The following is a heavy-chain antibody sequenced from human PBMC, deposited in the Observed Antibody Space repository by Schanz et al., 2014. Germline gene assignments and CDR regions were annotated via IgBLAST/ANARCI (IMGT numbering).Heavy chain of an antibody. Sequence: QVQLVQSGVVVKRPGASVRVSCKASGYSFTDYAIHWVRQAPGQGLEWMGWISGYNGDTNYAPKFQDRVTMTTDTSTGITSLELRNLKSDDTAVYYCARDRVSFVRGPLGVDWGQGTQVIVSS. CDR1: GYSFTDYA. D-gene: IGHD3-10*01. CDR2: ISGYNGDT. V-gene: IGHV1-18*01. CDR3: ARDRVSFVRGPLGVD. J-gene: IGHJ4*02.